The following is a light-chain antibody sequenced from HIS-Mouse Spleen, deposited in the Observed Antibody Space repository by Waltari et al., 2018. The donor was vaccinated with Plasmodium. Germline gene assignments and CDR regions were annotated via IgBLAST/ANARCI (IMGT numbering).Light chain of an antibody. J-gene: IGKJ4*01. Sequence: TQSPGTLSLSPGERATLPCRASQSVSSSYVTWYQQKPGQAPRLLIYGASSRATGIPDRFSGSGSGTDFTLTISRLEPEDFAVYYCQQYGSSPLTFGGGTKVEIK. V-gene: IGKV3-20*01. CDR3: QQYGSSPLT. CDR1: QSVSSSY. CDR2: GAS.